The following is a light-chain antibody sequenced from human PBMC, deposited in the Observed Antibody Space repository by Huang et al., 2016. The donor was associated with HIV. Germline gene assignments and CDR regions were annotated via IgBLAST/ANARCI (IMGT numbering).Light chain of an antibody. CDR2: AAS. V-gene: IGKV1-39*01. CDR3: QQTYDTPPLT. J-gene: IGKJ4*01. CDR1: QSISNY. Sequence: DIQMTQSPSSLSASVGDGVIITCRASQSISNYLNGYQHKPGKAPRLLIYAASSLQSGGPSRFRCIGSKTTFTLTISSLQPEDFATYYCQQTYDTPPLTFGGGTRVDMK.